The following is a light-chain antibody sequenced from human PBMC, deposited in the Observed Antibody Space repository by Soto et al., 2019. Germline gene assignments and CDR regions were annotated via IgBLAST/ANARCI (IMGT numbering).Light chain of an antibody. Sequence: SYELTQPPSVSVSPGQTAIITCSGDRLGDKYACWYQQKPGHSPVVVIYQDSRRPSGIPERFSSSKSGNTATLTISGTQAMDEADYYCQAWDSSTVVFGGGTKLTVL. CDR2: QDS. V-gene: IGLV3-1*01. CDR1: RLGDKY. CDR3: QAWDSSTVV. J-gene: IGLJ2*01.